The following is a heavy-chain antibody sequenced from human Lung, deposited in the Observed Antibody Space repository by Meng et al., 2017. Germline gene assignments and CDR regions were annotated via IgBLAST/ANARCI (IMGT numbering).Heavy chain of an antibody. V-gene: IGHV4-34*01. CDR2: INHSGST. CDR3: AIGPTTMAHDFDY. J-gene: IGHJ4*02. D-gene: IGHD4-11*01. CDR1: GGSFSDHY. Sequence: QLQQWGAGLLKPSETLSLTCVVSGGSFSDHYWSWIRQPPGKGLEWIGEINHSGSTNYNPSLESRATISVDTSQNNLSLKLSSVTAADSAVYYCAIGPTTMAHDFDYWGQGTLVTVSS.